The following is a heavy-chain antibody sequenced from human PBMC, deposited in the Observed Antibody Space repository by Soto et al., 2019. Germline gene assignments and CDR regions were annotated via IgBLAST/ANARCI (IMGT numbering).Heavy chain of an antibody. D-gene: IGHD2-21*02. CDR1: GGSISSGGYY. J-gene: IGHJ4*02. Sequence: SETLSLTCTVSGGSISSGGYYWSWIRQHPGKGLEWIGYIYYSGSTYYNPSLKSRVTISVDTSKNQFSLKLSSVTAADTAVYYCARVRIVVVTAINFDYWGQGTMVTVYS. CDR2: IYYSGST. CDR3: ARVRIVVVTAINFDY. V-gene: IGHV4-31*03.